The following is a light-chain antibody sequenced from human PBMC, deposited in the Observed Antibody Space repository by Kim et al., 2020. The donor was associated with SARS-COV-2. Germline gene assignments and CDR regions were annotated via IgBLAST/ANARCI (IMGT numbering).Light chain of an antibody. CDR1: SGHSSYA. Sequence: QLVLTQSPSASASLGPSVKLTCTLSSGHSSYAIAWHQQQPEKGPRYLMKLNSDGSHSKGDGIPDRFSGSSSGAGRYLTIPSLQSEDEADYYCQTWDTGIRVFGGGTQLTVL. V-gene: IGLV4-69*01. J-gene: IGLJ2*01. CDR2: LNSDGSH. CDR3: QTWDTGIRV.